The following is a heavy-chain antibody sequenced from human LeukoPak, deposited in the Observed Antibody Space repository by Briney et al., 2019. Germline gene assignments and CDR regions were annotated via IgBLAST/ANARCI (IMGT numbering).Heavy chain of an antibody. CDR3: ARVSQYYSDG. D-gene: IGHD3-22*01. V-gene: IGHV3-64*01. Sequence: PGGSLRLSCAASGFTFSSYAMHWVRQAPGKGLEYVSSISSNGGNTFYAHSVKGRFTISRDNSKNTLYLQMGSLRAEDLAVYYCARVSQYYSDGWGQRTLVTAS. CDR2: ISSNGGNT. J-gene: IGHJ4*02. CDR1: GFTFSSYA.